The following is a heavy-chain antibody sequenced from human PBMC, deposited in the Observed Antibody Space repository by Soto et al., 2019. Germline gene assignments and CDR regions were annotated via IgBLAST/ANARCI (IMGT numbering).Heavy chain of an antibody. CDR3: ASGNAGEVLLAY. D-gene: IGHD3-10*01. CDR1: GASINSGGYY. J-gene: IGHJ4*02. V-gene: IGHV4-31*02. Sequence: SETLSLTLTVSGASINSGGYYWSWIRQLPGKGLEWIGYIYVIGSTYYNASLESRVTISLDTSQNQFSLKLSSVTAADTAVYYCASGNAGEVLLAYWGQGTQVTVS. CDR2: IYVIGST.